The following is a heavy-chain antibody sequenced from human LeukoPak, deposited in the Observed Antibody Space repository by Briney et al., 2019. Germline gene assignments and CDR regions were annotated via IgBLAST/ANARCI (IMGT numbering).Heavy chain of an antibody. D-gene: IGHD3-3*01. J-gene: IGHJ6*04. CDR3: ARGGTRTIFGVVPMDV. V-gene: IGHV1-69*05. Sequence: GSSVKVSCKASGGTFSSYAISWVRQAPGQGLEWMGGIIPIFGTANYAQKFQGRVTITTDESTSTAYMELSSLRSEDTAVYYCARGGTRTIFGVVPMDVWGKGTTVTVSS. CDR1: GGTFSSYA. CDR2: IIPIFGTA.